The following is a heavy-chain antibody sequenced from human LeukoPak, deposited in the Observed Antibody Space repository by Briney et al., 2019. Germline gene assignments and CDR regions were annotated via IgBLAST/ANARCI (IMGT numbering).Heavy chain of an antibody. D-gene: IGHD3-16*01. CDR2: IKSKTDGGTT. CDR1: GFTFSNAW. CDR3: TTDAGDYVWGSYLCDY. J-gene: IGHJ4*02. V-gene: IGHV3-15*01. Sequence: PGGSLRLSCAASGFTFSNAWMSWVRQAPAKGLEWVGRIKSKTDGGTTDYAAPVKGRFTISRDDSKNTLYLQMNSLKTEDTAVYYCTTDAGDYVWGSYLCDYWGQGTLVTVSS.